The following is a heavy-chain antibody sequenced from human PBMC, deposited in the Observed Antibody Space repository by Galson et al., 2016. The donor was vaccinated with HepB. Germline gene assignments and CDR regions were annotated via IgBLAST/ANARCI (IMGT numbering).Heavy chain of an antibody. Sequence: SLRLSCAASGFTFATYSMNWVHQAPGKGLEWVSYISTSSSTIYYADSVKGRFTISRDNAKNSLYLQMNSLRDEATAVYYCTRTIDYWGQGTLVTVSS. J-gene: IGHJ4*02. CDR3: TRTIDY. CDR1: GFTFATYS. V-gene: IGHV3-48*02. CDR2: ISTSSSTI.